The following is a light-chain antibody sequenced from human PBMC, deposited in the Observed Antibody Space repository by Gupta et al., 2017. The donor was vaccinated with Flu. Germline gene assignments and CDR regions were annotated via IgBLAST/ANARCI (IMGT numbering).Light chain of an antibody. J-gene: IGKJ4*01. V-gene: IGKV1-33*01. CDR3: QQYDNLPLT. CDR1: QDISNY. CDR2: DAS. Sequence: DIQLTQSPSSLSASVGDRVTITCQASQDISNYLNWYQQKPGKAPKRLIYDASNLETDFTVTISSLQPEDIATYYCQQYDNLPLTFGGGTKVEIK.